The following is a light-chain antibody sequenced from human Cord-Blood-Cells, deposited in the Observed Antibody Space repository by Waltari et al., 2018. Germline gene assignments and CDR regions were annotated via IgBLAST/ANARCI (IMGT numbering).Light chain of an antibody. Sequence: EIVMTQSPATLSVSPGERATLSCRASQSVSSNLAWYQQKPGQAPTLRIYGASTRATGIPARFSGSGSETEFTLTISSLQSVDFAVYYCQQYNNWPFTFGPGTKVDIK. CDR1: QSVSSN. J-gene: IGKJ3*01. CDR2: GAS. V-gene: IGKV3-15*01. CDR3: QQYNNWPFT.